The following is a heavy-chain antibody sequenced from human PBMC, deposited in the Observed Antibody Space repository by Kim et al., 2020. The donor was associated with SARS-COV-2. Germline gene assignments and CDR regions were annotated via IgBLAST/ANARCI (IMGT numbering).Heavy chain of an antibody. CDR3: PWGYDFPFFDY. CDR1: GGSISSSSYY. CDR2: IYYSGST. Sequence: SETLSLTCTVSGGSISSSSYYWGWIRQPPGKGLEWIGSIYYSGSTYYNPSLKSRVTISVDTSKNQFSLKLSSVTAADTAVYYCPWGYDFPFFDYWGQGTLVTVSS. V-gene: IGHV4-39*01. D-gene: IGHD5-12*01. J-gene: IGHJ4*02.